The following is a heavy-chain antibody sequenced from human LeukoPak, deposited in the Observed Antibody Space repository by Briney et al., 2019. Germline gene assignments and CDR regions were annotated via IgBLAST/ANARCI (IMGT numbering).Heavy chain of an antibody. Sequence: GGSLRLSCAASGFTVSSNYMSWVRQAPGKGLEWVSVIYSGGSTYYADSVKGRFTISRDNSKNTLYLQMSSLRAEDTAVYYCAREGIEVLPAAMEVDYYYYGMDVWGQGTTVTVSS. CDR1: GFTVSSNY. CDR3: AREGIEVLPAAMEVDYYYYGMDV. J-gene: IGHJ6*02. CDR2: IYSGGST. D-gene: IGHD2-2*01. V-gene: IGHV3-66*01.